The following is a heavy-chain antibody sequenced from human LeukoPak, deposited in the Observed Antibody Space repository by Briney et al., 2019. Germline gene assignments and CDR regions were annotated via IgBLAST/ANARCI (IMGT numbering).Heavy chain of an antibody. V-gene: IGHV3-23*01. CDR1: EFTFSNYG. J-gene: IGHJ4*02. D-gene: IGHD4-23*01. Sequence: PGGTLRLSCAASEFTFSNYGMSWVRQAPGKGLEWVSAISGSGGSTYYADSVKGRFTISRDNSKNTLYLQMNSLRAEDTAVYYCAKDRPTVVTRRHYFDYWGQGILVTVSS. CDR3: AKDRPTVVTRRHYFDY. CDR2: ISGSGGST.